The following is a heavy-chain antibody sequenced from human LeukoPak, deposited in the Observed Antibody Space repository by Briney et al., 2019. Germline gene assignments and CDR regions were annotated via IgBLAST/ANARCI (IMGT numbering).Heavy chain of an antibody. Sequence: GGSLRLSCAASGLTFNFYAMHWVRQAPGKGLEWVALISSDGTNKYYADSVKGRFTISRDNSKNTLYLQMNSLRAEDTAVYYCARESHGDYVPNFDYWGQGTLVTVSS. V-gene: IGHV3-30*04. CDR2: ISSDGTNK. D-gene: IGHD4-17*01. J-gene: IGHJ4*02. CDR1: GLTFNFYA. CDR3: ARESHGDYVPNFDY.